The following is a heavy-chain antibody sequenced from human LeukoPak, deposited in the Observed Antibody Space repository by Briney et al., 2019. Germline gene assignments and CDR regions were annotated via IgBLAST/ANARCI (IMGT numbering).Heavy chain of an antibody. CDR2: ISPTNSSI. J-gene: IGHJ4*02. V-gene: IGHV3-11*04. CDR3: ARELSGFDILTGPWDH. CDR1: GFTFSDYY. Sequence: GSLRLSCAASGFTFSDYYMSWIRQAPGKGLEWISYISPTNSSIYYADSVKGRFTVSRDNAKNSLYLEMRFLKGEDTAVYYCARELSGFDILTGPWDHWGRGILVTVS. D-gene: IGHD3-9*01.